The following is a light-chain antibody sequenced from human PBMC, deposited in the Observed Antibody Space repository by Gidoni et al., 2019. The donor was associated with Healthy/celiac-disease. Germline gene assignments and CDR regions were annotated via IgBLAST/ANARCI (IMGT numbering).Light chain of an antibody. CDR1: QSVSSSY. V-gene: IGKV3D-20*01. CDR2: DAS. J-gene: IGKJ1*01. CDR3: QQYGSSPPKWT. Sequence: EIVLTQSPATLSLSPGERATLSCGARQSVSSSYLAWYQQKPGLAPRLLIYDASSRATGIPDRFSGSGSGTDFTLTISRLEPEDFAVYYCQQYGSSPPKWTFGQGTKVEIK.